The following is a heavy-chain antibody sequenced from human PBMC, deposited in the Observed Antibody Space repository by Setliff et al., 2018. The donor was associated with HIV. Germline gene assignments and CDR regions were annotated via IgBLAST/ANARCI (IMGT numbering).Heavy chain of an antibody. Sequence: PGESLKLSCQCSGFNFLAHWIGWVRQVPEKGLEWMGIVYPGDSDTRYNPSFEGQVTVSADKTITTAYLQLTSLKASDTAMYFCARLPYYVSGGVFDHWGKGTMVT. V-gene: IGHV5-51*01. J-gene: IGHJ4*02. D-gene: IGHD3-10*01. CDR3: ARLPYYVSGGVFDH. CDR2: VYPGDSDT. CDR1: GFNFLAHW.